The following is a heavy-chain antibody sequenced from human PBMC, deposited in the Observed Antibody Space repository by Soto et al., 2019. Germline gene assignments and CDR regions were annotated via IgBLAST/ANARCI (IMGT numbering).Heavy chain of an antibody. V-gene: IGHV3-11*01. J-gene: IGHJ4*02. CDR3: ARPLQKTGPTGY. Sequence: WGSLRLSCAASGFTFIDYYIILSRQAPGKGREWVSYISSSGSTIYYADSVKGRFTISRDNAKNSLYLQMNSLRAEDTAVYYCARPLQKTGPTGYWGQGTLVTVSS. CDR2: ISSSGSTI. D-gene: IGHD2-8*02. CDR1: GFTFIDYY.